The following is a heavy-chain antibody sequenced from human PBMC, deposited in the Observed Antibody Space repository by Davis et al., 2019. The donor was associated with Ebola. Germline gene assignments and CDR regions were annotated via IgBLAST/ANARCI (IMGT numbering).Heavy chain of an antibody. CDR2: INHSGST. D-gene: IGHD2-15*01. J-gene: IGHJ6*02. Sequence: MPSETLSLTCAVYGGSFSSYYWSWIRQPPGKGLEWIGEINHSGSTNYNPSLKSRVTISVDTSKNQFSLKLTSVTAADTAVYYCARVRVVVAAKYYYYYGMDVWGQGTTVTVSS. V-gene: IGHV4-34*01. CDR3: ARVRVVVAAKYYYYYGMDV. CDR1: GGSFSSYY.